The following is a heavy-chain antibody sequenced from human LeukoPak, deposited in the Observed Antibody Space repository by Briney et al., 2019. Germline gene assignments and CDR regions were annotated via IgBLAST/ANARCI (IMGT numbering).Heavy chain of an antibody. J-gene: IGHJ4*02. CDR1: GGSIRSTSHY. D-gene: IGHD2-21*02. Sequence: SETLSLTFTVSGGSIRSTSHYWGWLRQPPGKGLEWIGSIYYSGITYYDPSLKSLVTISVDTSKNQFSLNLRSVTAADTAVYYCAGILVVTATDYFQYWGQGILVTVSS. CDR2: IYYSGIT. V-gene: IGHV4-39*01. CDR3: AGILVVTATDYFQY.